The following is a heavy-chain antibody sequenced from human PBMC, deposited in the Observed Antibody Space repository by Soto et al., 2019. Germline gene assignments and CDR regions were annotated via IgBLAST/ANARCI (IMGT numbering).Heavy chain of an antibody. CDR2: IIPIFGTA. V-gene: IGHV1-69*13. CDR3: ARLIAAAGIPKNYGMDV. CDR1: GGTFSSYA. J-gene: IGHJ6*02. Sequence: SVKVSCKASGGTFSSYAISWVRQAPGQGLEWMGGIIPIFGTANYAQKFQGRVTITADESTSTAYMELSSLRSEDTAVYYCARLIAAAGIPKNYGMDVWGQGTTVTVSS. D-gene: IGHD6-13*01.